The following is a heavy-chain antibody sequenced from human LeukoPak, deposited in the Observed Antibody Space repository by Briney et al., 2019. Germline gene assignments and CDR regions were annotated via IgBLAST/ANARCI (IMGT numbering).Heavy chain of an antibody. J-gene: IGHJ4*02. CDR2: IGSSGGRT. D-gene: IGHD6-19*01. V-gene: IGHV3-23*01. CDR3: AKDRWDYYNSGWYHFDY. Sequence: GGSLRLSCAASGFTFSRYGMNWVRQAPGKGLEWVSTIGSSGGRTYYADSVKGRFTISRDTSKNTVYLQMNNLRAEDTAVYFCAKDRWDYYNSGWYHFDYWGQGTLVTVSS. CDR1: GFTFSRYG.